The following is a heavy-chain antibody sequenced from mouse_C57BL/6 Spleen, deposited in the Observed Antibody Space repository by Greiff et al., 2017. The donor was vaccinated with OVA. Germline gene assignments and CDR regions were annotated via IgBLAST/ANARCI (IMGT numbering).Heavy chain of an antibody. CDR1: GYTFTSYG. D-gene: IGHD2-4*01. Sequence: VQLQQSGAELARPGASVKLSCKASGYTFTSYGISWVKQRTGQGLEWIGEIYPRSGNTYYNEKFKGKATLTADKSSSTAYMELRSLTSEDSAVYFCARPYDYDGPWFAYWGQGTLVTVSA. CDR2: IYPRSGNT. V-gene: IGHV1-81*01. J-gene: IGHJ3*01. CDR3: ARPYDYDGPWFAY.